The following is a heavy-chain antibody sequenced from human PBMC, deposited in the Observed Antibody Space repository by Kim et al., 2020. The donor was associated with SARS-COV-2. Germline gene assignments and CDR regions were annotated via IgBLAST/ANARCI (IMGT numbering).Heavy chain of an antibody. Sequence: YYAYSVKGRFTISRDNSKHTLYLQMNSLRAEDTAVYYCAKSSGSGSYCDYWGQGTLVTVSS. J-gene: IGHJ4*02. D-gene: IGHD3-10*01. V-gene: IGHV3-30*02. CDR3: AKSSGSGSYCDY.